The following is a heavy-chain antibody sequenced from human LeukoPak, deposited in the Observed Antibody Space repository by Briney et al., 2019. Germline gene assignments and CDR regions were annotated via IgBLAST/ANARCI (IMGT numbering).Heavy chain of an antibody. CDR2: INTDGSST. CDR3: ARGTSSGWYRFDY. D-gene: IGHD6-19*01. Sequence: GGSLRLSCAASGFTFSSYAMHWVRQAPGKGLVWVSRINTDGSSTSYAVSVKGRFTISRDNAKNTLYLQMNSLRAEDTTVYYCARGTSSGWYRFDYWGQGTLVTVSS. CDR1: GFTFSSYA. J-gene: IGHJ4*02. V-gene: IGHV3-74*01.